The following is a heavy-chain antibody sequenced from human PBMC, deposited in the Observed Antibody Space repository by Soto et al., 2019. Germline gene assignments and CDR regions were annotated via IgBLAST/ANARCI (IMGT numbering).Heavy chain of an antibody. J-gene: IGHJ4*02. CDR2: IIPILGIA. Sequence: ASVKVSCKASGGTFSSYTISWVRQAPGQGLEWMGRIIPILGIANYAQKFQGRVTITADKSTSTAYMELSSLRSEDTAVYYCARGGYCSGGSCYLFDDWGQGTRVTVAS. CDR1: GGTFSSYT. V-gene: IGHV1-69*02. D-gene: IGHD2-15*01. CDR3: ARGGYCSGGSCYLFDD.